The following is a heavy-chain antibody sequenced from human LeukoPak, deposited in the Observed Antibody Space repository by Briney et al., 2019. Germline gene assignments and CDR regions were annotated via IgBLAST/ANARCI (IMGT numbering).Heavy chain of an antibody. CDR2: IKEDGSEK. V-gene: IGHV3-7*01. CDR3: ASAIASSGSL. J-gene: IGHJ4*02. CDR1: EFTLRNYW. D-gene: IGHD6-13*01. Sequence: GGSLRLSCAASEFTLRNYWTSWVRQAPGKGLEWVATIKEDGSEKYYVDSVKGRFTISRENAKNSLYLQMNTLRAEDTAVYYCASAIASSGSLWGQGTLVTVSS.